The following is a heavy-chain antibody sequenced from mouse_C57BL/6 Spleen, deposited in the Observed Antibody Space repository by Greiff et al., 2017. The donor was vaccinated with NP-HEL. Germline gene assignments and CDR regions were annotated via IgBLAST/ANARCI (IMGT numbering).Heavy chain of an antibody. J-gene: IGHJ2*01. CDR2: ISYDGSN. CDR1: GYSITSGYY. D-gene: IGHD4-1*01. V-gene: IGHV3-6*01. CDR3: ALTGTGDFDY. Sequence: EVHLVESGPGLVKPSQSLSLTCSVTGYSITSGYYWNWIRQLPGNKLEWMGYISYDGSNNYNPSLKNRISITRDTSKNQFFLKLNSVTTEDTATYYCALTGTGDFDYWGQGTTLTVSS.